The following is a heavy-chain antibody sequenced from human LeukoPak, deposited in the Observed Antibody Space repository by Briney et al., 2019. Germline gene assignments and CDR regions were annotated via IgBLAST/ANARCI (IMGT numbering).Heavy chain of an antibody. CDR2: IYTSGST. CDR3: ARGIVVVAQLVYYYYYTDV. Sequence: PSETLSLTCTVSGGSISSGSYYWSWIRQPAGKGLEWIGRIYTSGSTNYNPSLKSRVTISVDTSKNQFSLKLSSVTAEDTAVYYCARGIVVVAQLVYYYYYTDVWGKGTTVTISS. D-gene: IGHD2-15*01. J-gene: IGHJ6*03. CDR1: GGSISSGSYY. V-gene: IGHV4-61*02.